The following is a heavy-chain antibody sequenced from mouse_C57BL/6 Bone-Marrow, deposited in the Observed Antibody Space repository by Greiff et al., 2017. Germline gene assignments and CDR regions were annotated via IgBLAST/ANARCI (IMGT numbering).Heavy chain of an antibody. Sequence: QVQLQQPGAELVKPGASVKMSCKASGYTFTSYWITWVKQRPGQGLEWIGDIYPGVSSTNYNEKFKSKATLTVDPSSSTAYMQLRSLTSEDSAVXYCAGGGYYYGIGFAYWGQGTLVTVSA. D-gene: IGHD1-1*01. V-gene: IGHV1-55*01. J-gene: IGHJ3*01. CDR3: AGGGYYYGIGFAY. CDR1: GYTFTSYW. CDR2: IYPGVSST.